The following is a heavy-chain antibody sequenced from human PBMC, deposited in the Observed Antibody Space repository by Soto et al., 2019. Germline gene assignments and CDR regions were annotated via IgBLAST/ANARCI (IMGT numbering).Heavy chain of an antibody. J-gene: IGHJ4*02. D-gene: IGHD2-15*01. V-gene: IGHV3-72*01. CDR3: VRNLASGGTYYFDY. CDR1: GFTFSDHY. CDR2: VRNKANSYTT. Sequence: PGGSLRLSCAASGFTFSDHYMDWVRQAAGKGLEWLGRVRNKANSYTTEYAASVRGRFTVSRDDSKNSLYLQMNSLKTEDTAMYYCVRNLASGGTYYFDYWGQGTLVTVSS.